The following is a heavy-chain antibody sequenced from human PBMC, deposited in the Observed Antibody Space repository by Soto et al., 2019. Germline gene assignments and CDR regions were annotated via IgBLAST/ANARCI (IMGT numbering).Heavy chain of an antibody. CDR3: ARVVVSASYYYYAMDV. CDR1: GGSISSGGYY. J-gene: IGHJ6*01. V-gene: IGHV4-31*03. D-gene: IGHD2-15*01. Sequence: QVQLQESGPGLVDTSHTLSLICTVSGGSISSGGYYWSWIRQHPGKGLEWIAYIYYSGNTFYNPSLQSRVTISVDTSNSQFSLKLSSVTAADTAVYYCARVVVSASYYYYAMDVWGQGTTVTVSS. CDR2: IYYSGNT.